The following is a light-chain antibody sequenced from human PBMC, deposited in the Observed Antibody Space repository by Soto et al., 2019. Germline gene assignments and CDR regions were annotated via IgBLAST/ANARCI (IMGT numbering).Light chain of an antibody. Sequence: EIVLTQSPGTLSLSPGERATLSCRASQSVSYYLAWYQQRPGQAPRLLIYDASNRATGIPARFSGSGSGTDFTLTISSLEPEDFAVYYCQQRGSWPRTFGQGTKVDIK. CDR2: DAS. CDR3: QQRGSWPRT. J-gene: IGKJ1*01. V-gene: IGKV3-11*01. CDR1: QSVSYY.